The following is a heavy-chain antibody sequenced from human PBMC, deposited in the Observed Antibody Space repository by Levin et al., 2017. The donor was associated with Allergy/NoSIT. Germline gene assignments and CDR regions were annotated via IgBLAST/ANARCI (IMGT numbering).Heavy chain of an antibody. CDR1: GYTFTGYY. CDR2: INPNSGGT. CDR3: ARDWGAVAAGWFDP. D-gene: IGHD6-19*01. Sequence: ASVKVSCKASGYTFTGYYMHWVRQAPGQGLEWMGWINPNSGGTNYAQKFQGRVTMTRDTSISTAYMELSRLRSDDTAVYYCARDWGAVAAGWFDPWGQGTLVTVSS. J-gene: IGHJ5*02. V-gene: IGHV1-2*02.